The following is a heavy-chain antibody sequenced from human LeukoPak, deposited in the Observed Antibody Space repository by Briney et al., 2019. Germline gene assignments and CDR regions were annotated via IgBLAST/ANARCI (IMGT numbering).Heavy chain of an antibody. V-gene: IGHV3-23*01. CDR3: ARHIDSSHYPFDY. CDR1: GFTFSSYV. CDR2: ISGRGGST. Sequence: GGSLRLSCAASGFTFSSYVMSWVRQAPGRRLEWVSSISGRGGSTFYADPVKGRFTISRDISTNIVYLQMDSLRVDDTAVYYCARHIDSSHYPFDYWGQGTLVTVSS. J-gene: IGHJ4*02. D-gene: IGHD6-13*01.